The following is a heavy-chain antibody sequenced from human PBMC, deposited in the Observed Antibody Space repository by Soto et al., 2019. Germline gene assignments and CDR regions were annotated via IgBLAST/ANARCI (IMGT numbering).Heavy chain of an antibody. CDR3: AKDRGVVVVVTTGGAFDL. Sequence: EVQLLESGGDLVHPGGSLRLSCEVSEFTFSSYAMSWVRQAPGKGLEWVSTISGSGVSTYYGDSVKGRFTISRDNSKNTLYLQMNSLRVEDTAMYYCAKDRGVVVVVTTGGAFDLWGQGTMVTVSS. CDR1: EFTFSSYA. CDR2: ISGSGVST. V-gene: IGHV3-23*01. D-gene: IGHD3-22*01. J-gene: IGHJ3*01.